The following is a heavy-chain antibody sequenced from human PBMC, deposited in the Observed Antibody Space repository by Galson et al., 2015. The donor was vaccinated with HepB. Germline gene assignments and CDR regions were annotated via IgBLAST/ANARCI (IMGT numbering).Heavy chain of an antibody. CDR2: KWYDGSNK. CDR3: ARGHYDSTYAFDI. CDR1: GFTFSSYA. Sequence: SLRLSCAASGFTFSSYAMHWVRQAPGKGLEWVAVKWYDGSNKYYADSVKGRFTISRDNSKNTLYLQMNSLRAEDTAVYYCARGHYDSTYAFDIWGQGTMVTVSS. J-gene: IGHJ3*02. V-gene: IGHV3-33*08. D-gene: IGHD3-22*01.